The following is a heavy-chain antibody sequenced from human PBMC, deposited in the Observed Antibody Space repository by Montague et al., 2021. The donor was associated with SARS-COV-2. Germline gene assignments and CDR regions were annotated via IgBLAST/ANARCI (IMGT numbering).Heavy chain of an antibody. D-gene: IGHD6-13*01. J-gene: IGHJ4*02. CDR3: ARVSLAAAATRSDY. CDR2: MDYSGST. CDR1: GGSVSSGGYY. V-gene: IGHV4-61*08. Sequence: SETLSLTCTVSGGSVSSGGYYWSWIRQPPGKGLEWIGYMDYSGSTDYXPALKSRVTISLDTSKNQFSLKLTSVTAAAMAVYYCARVSLAAAATRSDYWGQGTLATVAS.